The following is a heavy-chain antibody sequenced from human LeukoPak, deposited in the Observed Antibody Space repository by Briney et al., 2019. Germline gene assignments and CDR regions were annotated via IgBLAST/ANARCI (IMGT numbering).Heavy chain of an antibody. CDR2: ISGSGVRL. V-gene: IGHV3-23*01. J-gene: IGHJ4*02. Sequence: GGSLRLSCAASGFSFTTYAMSWVRQAPGKGLERVSAISGSGVRLYYADSAKGRFTISRDNSRNTLYVQLNSLRADDTAVYYCAKERESNGYFDYWGQGVLVTVSS. CDR1: GFSFTTYA. D-gene: IGHD3-22*01. CDR3: AKERESNGYFDY.